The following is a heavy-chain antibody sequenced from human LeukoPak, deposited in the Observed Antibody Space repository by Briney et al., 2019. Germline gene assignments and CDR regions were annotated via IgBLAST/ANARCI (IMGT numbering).Heavy chain of an antibody. Sequence: PSETLSLTCTVSGGSISSYYWSWIRQPPGKGLEWIGYIYYSGSTNYNPSLKSRVTISVDTYKNQFSLKLSSVTAADTAVYYCARGAYPSDYYMDVWGKGTTVTVSS. V-gene: IGHV4-59*01. CDR2: IYYSGST. CDR1: GGSISSYY. J-gene: IGHJ6*03. CDR3: ARGAYPSDYYMDV.